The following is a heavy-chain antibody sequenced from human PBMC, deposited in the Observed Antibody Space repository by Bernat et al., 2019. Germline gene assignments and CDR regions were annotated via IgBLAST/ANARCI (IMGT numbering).Heavy chain of an antibody. V-gene: IGHV1-8*01. D-gene: IGHD1-20*01. J-gene: IGHJ4*02. CDR1: GYTFTSYD. CDR3: ARGRCCNGNDEGVEFDY. CDR2: MNPNSGNT. Sequence: QVQPVQSGAEVKKPGASVKVSCKASGYTFTSYDINWVRQATGQGLEWMGWMNPNSGNTGYAQKFQGRVTMTRNTSISTAYMELSSLRSEDTAVYYCARGRCCNGNDEGVEFDYWGQGTLVTVSS.